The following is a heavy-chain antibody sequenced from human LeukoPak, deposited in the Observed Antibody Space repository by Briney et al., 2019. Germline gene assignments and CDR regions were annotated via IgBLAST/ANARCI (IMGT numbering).Heavy chain of an antibody. J-gene: IGHJ5*02. CDR1: GGSISSYY. CDR2: FYNSGST. Sequence: SESLSLTCTVPGGSISSYYWSWLRQPPGKGLEYIGCFYNSGSTNYKPSLTGRVTISVDTSKNQFSLKLSSVTAADTAVYYCARDLGAAEDYNWFDPWGQGTLVTVSS. CDR3: ARDLGAAEDYNWFDP. V-gene: IGHV4-59*01. D-gene: IGHD6-13*01.